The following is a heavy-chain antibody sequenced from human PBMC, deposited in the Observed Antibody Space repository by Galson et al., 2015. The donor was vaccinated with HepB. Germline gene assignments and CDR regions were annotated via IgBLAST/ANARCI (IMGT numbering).Heavy chain of an antibody. D-gene: IGHD1-26*01. Sequence: SVKVSCKASGYTFTSYGISWVRQAPGQGLEWMGWISAYNGNTNYAQKLQGRVTMTTDTSTSTAYMELRSLRSDDTAVYYCARGGKGATRQTPGDYWGQGTLVTVSS. CDR3: ARGGKGATRQTPGDY. CDR2: ISAYNGNT. J-gene: IGHJ4*02. CDR1: GYTFTSYG. V-gene: IGHV1-18*01.